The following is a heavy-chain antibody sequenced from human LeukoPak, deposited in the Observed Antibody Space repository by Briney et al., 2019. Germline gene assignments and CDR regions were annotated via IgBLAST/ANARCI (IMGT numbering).Heavy chain of an antibody. J-gene: IGHJ4*02. V-gene: IGHV3-66*01. CDR1: GFTVSSNY. CDR3: ARYKKRDGSFDY. CDR2: IYSGGST. Sequence: GGSLRLSCAASGFTVSSNYMSWVRQAPGKGLEWVSVIYSGGSTYYADSVKGRFTISRDNSKNTLYLQMNSLRAGDTAVYYCARYKKRDGSFDYWGQGTLVTVSS. D-gene: IGHD1-26*01.